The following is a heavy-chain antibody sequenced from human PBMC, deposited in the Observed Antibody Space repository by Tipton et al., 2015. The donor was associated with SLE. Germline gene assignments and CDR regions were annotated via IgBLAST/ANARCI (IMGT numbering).Heavy chain of an antibody. CDR3: ARVKVSQLYGDYYYGMDV. Sequence: QLVQSGAEVKRPGSSVKVSCKASGGTFSSYAISWVRQAPGQGLEWMGGIIPIFGTANYAQKFQGRVTMTRDTSTSTVYMELRSLRSDDTAVYYCARVKVSQLYGDYYYGMDVWGQGTTVTVSS. CDR2: IIPIFGTA. D-gene: IGHD4-17*01. CDR1: GGTFSSYA. V-gene: IGHV1-69*06. J-gene: IGHJ6*02.